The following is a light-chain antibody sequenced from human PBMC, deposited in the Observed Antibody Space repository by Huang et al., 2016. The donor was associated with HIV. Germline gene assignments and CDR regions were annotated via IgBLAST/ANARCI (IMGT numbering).Light chain of an antibody. J-gene: IGKJ2*01. V-gene: IGKV1-39*01. Sequence: DIQMTQSPSSLSASVGDTVTITCRASQSISTFLTWYQHKSGKAPKLLIYAASSIQSAVPSRFSGRGSGTDFTLTISSLQPEDFATYYCQQTFSPLAYTFGQGTKLEIK. CDR3: QQTFSPLAYT. CDR1: QSISTF. CDR2: AAS.